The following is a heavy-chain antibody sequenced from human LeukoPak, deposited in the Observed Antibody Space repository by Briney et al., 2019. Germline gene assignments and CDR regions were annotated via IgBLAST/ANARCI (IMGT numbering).Heavy chain of an antibody. V-gene: IGHV3-30*04. CDR3: ARGGMAAAGTYYYYGMDV. CDR1: GFTFSSYA. CDR2: ISYDGSNK. J-gene: IGHJ6*02. Sequence: GGSLRLSCAASGFTFSSYAMHWVRQAPGKGLEWVAVISYDGSNKYYADSVKGRFTISRDNSKNTLCLQMNSLRAEDTAVYYCARGGMAAAGTYYYYGMDVWGQGTTVTVSS. D-gene: IGHD6-13*01.